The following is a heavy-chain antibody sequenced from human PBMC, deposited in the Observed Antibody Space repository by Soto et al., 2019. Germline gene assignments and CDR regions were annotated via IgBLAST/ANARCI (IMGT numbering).Heavy chain of an antibody. V-gene: IGHV3-23*01. J-gene: IGHJ6*02. D-gene: IGHD6-19*01. Sequence: EVQLLESGGGLVQPGGSLRLSCAASGFTFSSYAMSWVRQAPGKGLEWVSAISGSGGSTYYADSVKGRFTISRDNSKNTLYLKMNSLRAEDTAVYYCAKDFGVYGSGWYGGVPDYYYGMDVWGQGTTVTVSS. CDR1: GFTFSSYA. CDR2: ISGSGGST. CDR3: AKDFGVYGSGWYGGVPDYYYGMDV.